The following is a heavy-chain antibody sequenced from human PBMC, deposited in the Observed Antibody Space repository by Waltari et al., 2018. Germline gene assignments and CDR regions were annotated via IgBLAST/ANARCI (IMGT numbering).Heavy chain of an antibody. Sequence: QLQLQESGPGLVRPSETLSLTCSVSGDSISSTSYVWGWVRQPPGKVLEWIASIHYSGTTHYDPSLQSRITISVDTSRNQLYLRLNSVAAADTAVYYCARKPIFSGAYYYFDFWGQGTLVTVSS. V-gene: IGHV4-39*01. CDR2: IHYSGTT. CDR3: ARKPIFSGAYYYFDF. J-gene: IGHJ4*02. CDR1: GDSISSTSYV. D-gene: IGHD1-26*01.